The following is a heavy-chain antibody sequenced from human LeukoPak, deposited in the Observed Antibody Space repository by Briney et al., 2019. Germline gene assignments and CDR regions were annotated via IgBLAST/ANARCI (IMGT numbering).Heavy chain of an antibody. CDR1: GGSFSDYY. D-gene: IGHD3-22*01. Sequence: RSETLSLTCAVYGGSFSDYYWSCIRQPPGKGLEWIGEISHSGITKYNPSLKSGVTISVVTSKNQFSLKLNSVTAADTAVYYCASFRWAIGFEDWGQGTLVTVSS. CDR2: ISHSGIT. CDR3: ASFRWAIGFED. J-gene: IGHJ4*02. V-gene: IGHV4-34*01.